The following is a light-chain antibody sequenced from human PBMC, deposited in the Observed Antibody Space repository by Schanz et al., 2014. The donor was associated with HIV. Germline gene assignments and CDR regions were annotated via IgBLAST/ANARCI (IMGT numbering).Light chain of an antibody. J-gene: IGLJ1*01. CDR2: SNN. V-gene: IGLV1-44*01. CDR3: QSYDSSLSGYV. Sequence: QSVLTQPPSASGPPGQRVTISCSGSNSNIGSNTVNWYQQLPGTAPKLLIYSNNQRPSGVPDRFSGSKSGTSASLAITGLQAEDEADYYCQSYDSSLSGYVFGTGTKLTVL. CDR1: NSNIGSNT.